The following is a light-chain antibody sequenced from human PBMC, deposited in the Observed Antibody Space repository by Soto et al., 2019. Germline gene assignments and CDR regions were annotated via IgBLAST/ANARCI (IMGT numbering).Light chain of an antibody. CDR3: QQIYSIPIT. CDR2: AAS. J-gene: IGKJ5*01. CDR1: QGIGNN. V-gene: IGKV1-39*01. Sequence: IQVTQSPSSLAASVGDRVTITCRASQGIGNNLDWYQQKPGNPPKLLINAASTLQSGVPSRFSASGSGTHFTLTISSLQPEDFATYYCQQIYSIPITFGQGTRLEIK.